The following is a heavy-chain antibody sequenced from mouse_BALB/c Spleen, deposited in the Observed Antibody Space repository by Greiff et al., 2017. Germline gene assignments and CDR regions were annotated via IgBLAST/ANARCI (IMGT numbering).Heavy chain of an antibody. CDR3: ARRSVVAYFDY. CDR1: GYTFTSYW. Sequence: VQLQQPGAELVRPGASVKMSCKASGYTFTSYWMHWVKQRPGQGLEWIGYINPSTGYTEYNQKFKDKATLTADKSSSTAYMQLSSLTSEDSAVYYCARRSVVAYFDYWGQGTTLTVSS. D-gene: IGHD1-1*01. CDR2: INPSTGYT. V-gene: IGHV1-4*01. J-gene: IGHJ2*01.